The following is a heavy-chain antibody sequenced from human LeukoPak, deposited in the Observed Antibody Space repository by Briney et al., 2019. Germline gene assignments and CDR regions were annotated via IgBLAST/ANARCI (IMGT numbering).Heavy chain of an antibody. J-gene: IGHJ6*02. D-gene: IGHD3-9*01. V-gene: IGHV1-2*06. CDR1: GYTFTSYG. CDR3: ARDSIWQPFYYGMDV. Sequence: ASVKVSCKASGYTFTSYGISWVRQAPGQGLEWMGQINPNSGGTNYAQKFQGRVTMTRDTSISTAYMELSRLRSDDTAVYYCARDSIWQPFYYGMDVWGQGTTVTVSS. CDR2: INPNSGGT.